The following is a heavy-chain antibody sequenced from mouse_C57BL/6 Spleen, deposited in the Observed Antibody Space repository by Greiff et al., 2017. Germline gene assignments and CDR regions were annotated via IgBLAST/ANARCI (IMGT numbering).Heavy chain of an antibody. CDR3: AGWGAWFAY. J-gene: IGHJ3*01. V-gene: IGHV1-26*01. CDR2: INPNNGGT. CDR1: GYTFTDYY. Sequence: EVQLQQSGPELVKPGASVKISCKASGYTFTDYYMNWVKQSHGKSLEWIGDINPNNGGTSYNQKFKGKATLTVDKSSSTAYMELRSLTSEDSAVYYCAGWGAWFAYWGQGTLVTVSA. D-gene: IGHD3-3*01.